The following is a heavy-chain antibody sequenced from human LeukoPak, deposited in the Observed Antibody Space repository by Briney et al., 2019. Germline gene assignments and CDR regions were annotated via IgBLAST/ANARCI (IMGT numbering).Heavy chain of an antibody. CDR3: ARGDYYYDSSWDY. J-gene: IGHJ4*02. D-gene: IGHD3-22*01. Sequence: PGGSQRLSCAASGFTFSSYSMNWVRQAPGKGLEWVSYISGSSSSIYYADSVKGRFTISRDNARNSLYLQINSLRAEDTAVYYCARGDYYYDSSWDYWGQGTLVTVSS. CDR2: ISGSSSSI. CDR1: GFTFSSYS. V-gene: IGHV3-48*01.